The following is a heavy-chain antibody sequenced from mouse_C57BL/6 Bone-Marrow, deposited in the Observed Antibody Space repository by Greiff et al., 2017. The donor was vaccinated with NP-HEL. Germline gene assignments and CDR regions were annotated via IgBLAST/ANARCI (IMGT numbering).Heavy chain of an antibody. CDR2: IYPGDGDT. CDR3: ARSTTVVATGNYFDY. D-gene: IGHD1-1*01. CDR1: GYAFSSSW. Sequence: VKLQESGPELVKPGASVKISCKASGYAFSSSWMNWVKQRPGKGLEWIGRIYPGDGDTNYNGKFKGKATLTADKSSSTAYMQLSSLTSEDSAVYFCARSTTVVATGNYFDYWGQGTTLTVSS. J-gene: IGHJ2*01. V-gene: IGHV1-82*01.